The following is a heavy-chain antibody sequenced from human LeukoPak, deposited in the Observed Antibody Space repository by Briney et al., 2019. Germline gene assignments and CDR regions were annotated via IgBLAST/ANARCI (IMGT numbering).Heavy chain of an antibody. CDR3: ARVAHYDSSGIGNY. J-gene: IGHJ4*02. Sequence: GGSLRLSCAASGFTLSSNYMSRVPEAPGKGLEWGSVIYSGGSTYYPHPVKGRFTIYRDNTKNTLYLQMNSLRAEDTAVYYCARVAHYDSSGIGNYWGQGTLVTVSS. CDR2: IYSGGST. V-gene: IGHV3-53*01. D-gene: IGHD3-22*01. CDR1: GFTLSSNY.